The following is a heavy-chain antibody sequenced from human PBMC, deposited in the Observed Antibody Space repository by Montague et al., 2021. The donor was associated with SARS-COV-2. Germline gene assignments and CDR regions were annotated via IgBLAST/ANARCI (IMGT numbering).Heavy chain of an antibody. CDR3: ARAQWGQQLATWYFDL. CDR1: GGSISSGGYY. V-gene: IGHV4-31*03. D-gene: IGHD6-13*01. Sequence: TLSLTCTVSGGSISSGGYYWSWIRQHPGKGLEWIGYIYYSGSTYYNPSLKGRVTISVDTSKNQFSLKLSSVTAADTAVYYCARAQWGQQLATWYFDLWGRGTLVTVSS. CDR2: IYYSGST. J-gene: IGHJ2*01.